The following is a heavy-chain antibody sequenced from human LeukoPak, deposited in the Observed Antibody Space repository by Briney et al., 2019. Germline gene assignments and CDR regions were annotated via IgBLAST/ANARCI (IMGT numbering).Heavy chain of an antibody. CDR1: GFTFSSCW. CDR3: VKDTVSPKAMLTGYFEY. D-gene: IGHD3-16*01. CDR2: INQDGGEK. V-gene: IGHV3-7*01. J-gene: IGHJ4*02. Sequence: GGSLRLSCAASGFTFSSCWMTWVRQAPGKGLEWVAHINQDGGEKYYVGSVKGRFTISGDNAQNSLYLQMRNLRAEDTAVYYCVKDTVSPKAMLTGYFEYWGLGALVTVSS.